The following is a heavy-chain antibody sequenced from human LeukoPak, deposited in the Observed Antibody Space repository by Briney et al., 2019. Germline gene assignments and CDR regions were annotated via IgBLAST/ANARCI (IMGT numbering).Heavy chain of an antibody. CDR2: ISFDGSNK. CDR3: ASRLRRTYYYYGMDV. J-gene: IGHJ6*02. Sequence: GKSLRLSCGASGFTFSTFAMHWFRRAPGKGLEWVAVISFDGSNKYFTDSVRGRFTISRDNSKNTLFLQMDSLRAEDTAVYYCASRLRRTYYYYGMDVWGQGTTVTVSS. CDR1: GFTFSTFA. D-gene: IGHD6-6*01. V-gene: IGHV3-30-3*01.